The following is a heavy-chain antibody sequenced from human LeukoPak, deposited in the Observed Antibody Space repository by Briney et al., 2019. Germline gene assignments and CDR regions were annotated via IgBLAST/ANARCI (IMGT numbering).Heavy chain of an antibody. CDR1: GYTFTGYY. V-gene: IGHV1-69*13. J-gene: IGHJ3*02. CDR3: ARDRYYYDSSGSDAFDI. CDR2: IIPIFGTA. Sequence: EASVKVSCKASGYTFTGYYMHWVRQAPGQGLEWMGGIIPIFGTANYAQKFQGRVTITADESTSTAYMELSSLRSEDTAVYYCARDRYYYDSSGSDAFDIWGQGTMVTVSS. D-gene: IGHD3-22*01.